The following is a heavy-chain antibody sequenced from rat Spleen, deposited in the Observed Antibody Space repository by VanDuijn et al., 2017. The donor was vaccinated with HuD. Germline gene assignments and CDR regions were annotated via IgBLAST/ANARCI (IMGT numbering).Heavy chain of an antibody. CDR2: ISSDGRST. V-gene: IGHV5-27*01. CDR3: ATGTGGFTD. J-gene: IGHJ3*01. Sequence: EVQLVESGGGVVQPGRSLKLSCAASGFSFSYYGMAWVRQAPKKGLEWVAYISSDGRSTYYRDSMKGRFTISRDNAKRTLYLQMDSLRSEDTATYYCATGTGGFTDWGQGTLVTVSS. D-gene: IGHD5-1*01. CDR1: GFSFSYYG.